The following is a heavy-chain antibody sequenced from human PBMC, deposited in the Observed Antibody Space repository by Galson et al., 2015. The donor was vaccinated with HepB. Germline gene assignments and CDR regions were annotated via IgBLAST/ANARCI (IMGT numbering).Heavy chain of an antibody. Sequence: SGKVSCKASGGTFSNYAIDWVRQAPGQGLEWIGGITPLFGTANYAQVFQGRVTITADKSTSTAYMELSSLRPEDTAVYYCARGYDSGSYYYHYWGQGSLVTVSS. D-gene: IGHD3-10*01. J-gene: IGHJ4*02. CDR3: ARGYDSGSYYYHY. CDR2: ITPLFGTA. CDR1: GGTFSNYA. V-gene: IGHV1-69*06.